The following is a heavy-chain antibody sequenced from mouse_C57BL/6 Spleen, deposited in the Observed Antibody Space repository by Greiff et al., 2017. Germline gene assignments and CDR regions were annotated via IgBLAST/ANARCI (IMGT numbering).Heavy chain of an antibody. CDR1: GYAFSSSW. CDR3: ARANYDGFAY. D-gene: IGHD2-4*01. Sequence: QVQLQQSGPELVKPGASVKISCKASGYAFSSSWMNWVKQRPGKGLEWIGRIYPGDGDTNYNGKFKGKDTLTADKSSSTAYMKLSGLTSEDSAVYFCARANYDGFAYWGQGTLVTVSA. J-gene: IGHJ3*01. V-gene: IGHV1-82*01. CDR2: IYPGDGDT.